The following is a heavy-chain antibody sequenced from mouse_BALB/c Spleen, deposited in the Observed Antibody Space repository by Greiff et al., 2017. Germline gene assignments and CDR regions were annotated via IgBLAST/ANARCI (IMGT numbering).Heavy chain of an antibody. CDR2: INPNNGGT. Sequence: EVQLQQSGPELVKPGASVKIPCKASGYTFTDYNMDWVKQSHGKSLEWIGDINPNNGGTIYNQKFKGKATLTVDKSSSTAYMELRSLTSEDTAVYYCARGHQFITTAGGRFDYWGQGTTLTVSA. D-gene: IGHD1-2*01. V-gene: IGHV1-18*01. CDR3: ARGHQFITTAGGRFDY. J-gene: IGHJ2*01. CDR1: GYTFTDYN.